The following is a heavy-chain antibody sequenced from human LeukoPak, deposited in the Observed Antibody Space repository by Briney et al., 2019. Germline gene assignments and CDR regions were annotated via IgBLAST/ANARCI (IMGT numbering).Heavy chain of an antibody. J-gene: IGHJ4*02. Sequence: MTGGSLRLSCAASGFTFSTYTMNWVRQTPGKGLEWVSSITGSGNIYYADSVKGRFIISRDNAKNSLYLQMHSLRAEDTAVYYCARDHTSSAQLVYWGQGTLVTVSS. CDR3: ARDHTSSAQLVY. CDR1: GFTFSTYT. CDR2: ITGSGNI. D-gene: IGHD6-13*01. V-gene: IGHV3-21*01.